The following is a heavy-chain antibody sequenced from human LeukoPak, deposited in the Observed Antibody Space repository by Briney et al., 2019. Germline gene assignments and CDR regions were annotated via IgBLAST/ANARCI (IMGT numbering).Heavy chain of an antibody. V-gene: IGHV4-30-2*01. D-gene: IGHD4-17*01. J-gene: IGHJ4*02. CDR1: GGSISSGGYS. CDR3: AGNGYYSVDY. Sequence: KTSQTLSLTCAVSGGSISSGGYSWSWIRQPPGKGLEWIGYIYHSGSTYYNPSLKSRVTISVDTSKNQFSLKLSSVTAADTAVYYCAGNGYYSVDYWGQGILVTVSS. CDR2: IYHSGST.